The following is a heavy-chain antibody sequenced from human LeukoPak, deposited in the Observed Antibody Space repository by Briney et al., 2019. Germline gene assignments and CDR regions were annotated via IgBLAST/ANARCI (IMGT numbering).Heavy chain of an antibody. CDR1: GASISNYY. CDR3: ARSRCSSISCASRGAFDI. Sequence: SETLSLTRKDSGASISNYYWSWIRQAAGKGMELIGRIYTSGSTNYNPSLKSRVTMSVDTSKNQFSLKLSSVTAADTAVYYCARSRCSSISCASRGAFDIWGQGTMVTVSS. V-gene: IGHV4-4*07. D-gene: IGHD2-2*01. CDR2: IYTSGST. J-gene: IGHJ3*02.